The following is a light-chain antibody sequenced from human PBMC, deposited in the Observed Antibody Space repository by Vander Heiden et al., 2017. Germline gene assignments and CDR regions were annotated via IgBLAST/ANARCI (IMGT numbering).Light chain of an antibody. Sequence: DIQMTQSPSSLSASVGDRVTVTCRASQSVGKFVNWYQQKPGAVPNLLIFRTSTLHTGVPSRFNDNGSGTDFALTIAGLRPDDFGTYYWQQNYTTHTFGQGTKVEIK. CDR3: QQNYTTHT. J-gene: IGKJ2*01. CDR2: RTS. V-gene: IGKV1-39*01. CDR1: QSVGKF.